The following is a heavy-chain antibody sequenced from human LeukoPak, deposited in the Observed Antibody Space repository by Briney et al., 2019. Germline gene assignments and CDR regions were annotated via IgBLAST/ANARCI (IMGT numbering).Heavy chain of an antibody. CDR2: IIPIFGTP. J-gene: IGHJ4*02. CDR1: GGTFSSYA. Sequence: ASVKVSCKASGGTFSSYAISWVRQAPGQGLEWMGGIIPIFGTPNYAQKFQGRVTITADESTSTAYVELSSLRSEDTAVYYCARGWLAETTVVTPYNYWGQGTLVTVSS. V-gene: IGHV1-69*01. D-gene: IGHD4-23*01. CDR3: ARGWLAETTVVTPYNY.